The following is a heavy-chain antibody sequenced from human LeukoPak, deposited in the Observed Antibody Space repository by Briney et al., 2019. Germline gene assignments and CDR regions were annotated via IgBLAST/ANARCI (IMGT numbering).Heavy chain of an antibody. J-gene: IGHJ4*02. CDR3: AAGVTQYYFDY. CDR1: GGSLRRYY. Sequence: SETLSLTCTVSGGSLRRYYWSWLRQPPGKGLEWIGYIYYSGSTNYNPSLKGRVTISVDTSKNQFSLKLSSVTAADTAVYYCAAGVTQYYFDYWGQGTLVTVSS. V-gene: IGHV4-59*01. CDR2: IYYSGST. D-gene: IGHD4-11*01.